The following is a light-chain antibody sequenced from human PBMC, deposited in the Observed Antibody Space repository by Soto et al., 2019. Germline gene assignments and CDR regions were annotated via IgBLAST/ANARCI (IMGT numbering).Light chain of an antibody. V-gene: IGKV3-11*01. Sequence: EIVLRQSPGTLSWSPGERATLSCRASQSVSSYLAWYQQKPGQAPRLLIYDASNRATGIPARFSGSGSGTDFTLTISSLEPEDFAVYYCQQRSNPLSFGGGTKVDIK. CDR1: QSVSSY. CDR3: QQRSNPLS. J-gene: IGKJ4*01. CDR2: DAS.